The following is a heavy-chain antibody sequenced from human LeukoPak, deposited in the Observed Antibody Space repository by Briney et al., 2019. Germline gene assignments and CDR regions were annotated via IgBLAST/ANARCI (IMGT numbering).Heavy chain of an antibody. CDR1: GFTFSSYG. V-gene: IGHV3-23*01. D-gene: IGHD2-15*01. CDR2: ISSSGGST. CDR3: ARSGTSWWYPAFDI. J-gene: IGHJ3*02. Sequence: GSLRLSCAASGFTFSSYGMSWVRQAPGKGLEWVSSISSSGGSTYSADSVKGRFIISRDNSKNTLYLQMNSLRAEDTAIYYCARSGTSWWYPAFDIWGPGIMVTVSS.